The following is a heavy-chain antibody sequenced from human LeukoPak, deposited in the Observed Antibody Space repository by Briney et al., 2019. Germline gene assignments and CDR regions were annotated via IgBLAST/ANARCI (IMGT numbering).Heavy chain of an antibody. CDR2: ISGSGGST. CDR3: AKDWEYYNDSSGYYHGDY. Sequence: GGSLRLSCAASGFTFSSYAMSWVRQAPGKGLEWVSAISGSGGSTYYADSVKGRFTISRDNSKNTLYLQMNSLRAEDTAVYYCAKDWEYYNDSSGYYHGDYWGQGTLVTVSS. V-gene: IGHV3-23*01. D-gene: IGHD3-22*01. CDR1: GFTFSSYA. J-gene: IGHJ4*02.